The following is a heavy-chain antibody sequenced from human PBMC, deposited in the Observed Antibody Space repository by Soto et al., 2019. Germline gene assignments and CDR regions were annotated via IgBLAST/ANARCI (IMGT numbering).Heavy chain of an antibody. Sequence: GGSLRLSCAASGFTFSSYGMHWVRQAPGKGLEWVAVISYDGSNKYNAESGKGRFTISRDNSKNTMYLQMNSLRAEDTAVSYCAKDIRFKPPGWTENMDVWGKGTTVTVSS. CDR2: ISYDGSNK. V-gene: IGHV3-30*18. D-gene: IGHD1-20*01. CDR1: GFTFSSYG. CDR3: AKDIRFKPPGWTENMDV. J-gene: IGHJ6*03.